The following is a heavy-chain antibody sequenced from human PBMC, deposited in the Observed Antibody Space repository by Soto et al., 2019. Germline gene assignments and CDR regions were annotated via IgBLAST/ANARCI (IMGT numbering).Heavy chain of an antibody. Sequence: QVQLVQSGAEVKKPGSSVKVSCKASGGTFSSYTISWVRQAPGQGLEWMGRIIPILGIANYAQKFQGRVTITADKATSTAYMELSRLRSEDTAVYYCAANLYCSGGSCSHYYYYYYMDVWGKGTTVTVSS. D-gene: IGHD2-15*01. V-gene: IGHV1-69*02. J-gene: IGHJ6*03. CDR2: IIPILGIA. CDR3: AANLYCSGGSCSHYYYYYYMDV. CDR1: GGTFSSYT.